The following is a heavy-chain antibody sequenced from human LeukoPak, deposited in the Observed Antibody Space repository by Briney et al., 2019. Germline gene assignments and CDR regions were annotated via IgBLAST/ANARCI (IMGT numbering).Heavy chain of an antibody. D-gene: IGHD6-13*01. CDR3: ARGGTSSWPPRPFDY. J-gene: IGHJ4*02. CDR1: GYTFTGYY. V-gene: IGHV1-69*06. CDR2: IIPFFGTA. Sequence: SVKVSCKASGYTFTGYYMHWVRQAPGQGLECMGGIIPFFGTANYAQKFQGRVTITADKSTSTAYMELNSLRSEDTAVYYCARGGTSSWPPRPFDYWGQGTLVTVSS.